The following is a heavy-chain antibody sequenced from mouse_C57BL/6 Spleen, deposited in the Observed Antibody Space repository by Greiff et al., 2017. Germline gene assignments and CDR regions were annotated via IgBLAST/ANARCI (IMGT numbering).Heavy chain of an antibody. J-gene: IGHJ2*01. CDR1: GFNIKAYY. Sequence: VQLKQSGAELVRPGASVKLSCTASGFNIKAYYMHWVQQRPEQGLEWVGRIDPEDGDTEYAPKFQGKATMTADTTTNTAYLQLSSLKSEDTAVYYCTTLMTTVVDRGGWGKGTTLTVS. CDR3: TTLMTTVVDRGG. V-gene: IGHV14-1*01. D-gene: IGHD1-1*01. CDR2: IDPEDGDT.